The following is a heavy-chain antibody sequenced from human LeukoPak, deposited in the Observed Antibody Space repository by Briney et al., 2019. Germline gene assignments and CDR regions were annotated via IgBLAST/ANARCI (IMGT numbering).Heavy chain of an antibody. Sequence: MSSGTLSLTCVVSGGSVSSSQNYWGWIRQPPGEGLEWIGEINHSGSANYNPSLKSRVTISLDTSKNQFSLKLSSVTAADTAVYYCARGQGTVTTHWGQGTLVTVSS. D-gene: IGHD4-17*01. CDR1: GGSVSSSQNY. V-gene: IGHV4-34*01. J-gene: IGHJ4*02. CDR3: ARGQGTVTTH. CDR2: INHSGSA.